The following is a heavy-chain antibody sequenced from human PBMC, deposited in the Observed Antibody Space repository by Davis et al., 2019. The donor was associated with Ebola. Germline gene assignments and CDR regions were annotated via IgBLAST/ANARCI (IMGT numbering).Heavy chain of an antibody. J-gene: IGHJ6*02. V-gene: IGHV4-34*01. D-gene: IGHD6-13*01. CDR3: ARDLIAAADGYHYYYGMDV. CDR1: GGSFSGYY. CDR2: INHSGST. Sequence: MPSETLSLTCAVYGGSFSGYYWSWIRQPPGKGLEWIGEINHSGSTNYNPSLKSRVTISVDTSKNQFSLKLSSVTAADTAVYYCARDLIAAADGYHYYYGMDVWGQGTTVTVSS.